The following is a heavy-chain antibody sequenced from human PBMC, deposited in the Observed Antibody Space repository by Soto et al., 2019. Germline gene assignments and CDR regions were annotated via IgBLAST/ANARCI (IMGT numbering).Heavy chain of an antibody. CDR2: ISYDGSNK. J-gene: IGHJ4*02. Sequence: QVQLVESGGGVVQPGRSLRVSCAASGVTFSSYGMHWVRQAPGKGLEWVAVISYDGSNKYYADSVKGRFTISRDNSKNTLYLQMNSLRAEDTAVYYCAKGPYYYDSSGYSHWGQGTLVTVSS. D-gene: IGHD3-22*01. CDR3: AKGPYYYDSSGYSH. V-gene: IGHV3-30*18. CDR1: GVTFSSYG.